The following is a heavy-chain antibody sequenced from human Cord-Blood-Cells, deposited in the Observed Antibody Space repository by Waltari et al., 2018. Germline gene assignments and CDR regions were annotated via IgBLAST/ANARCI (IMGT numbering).Heavy chain of an antibody. V-gene: IGHV3-30-3*01. J-gene: IGHJ3*02. CDR3: ARAVLDAFDI. Sequence: QVQLVESGGGVVQPGRSLRLSCAASGFTFSSYAMHWVRQAQGKGLEWVAIISLDGSNKYYADSVTGRFTISRDNSKNTLYLQMNSLRAEDTAVYYCARAVLDAFDIWGQGTMVTVSS. CDR1: GFTFSSYA. CDR2: ISLDGSNK.